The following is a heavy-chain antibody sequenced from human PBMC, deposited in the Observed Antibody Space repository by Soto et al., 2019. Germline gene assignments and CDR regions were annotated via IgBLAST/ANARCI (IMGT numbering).Heavy chain of an antibody. Sequence: GASVKVSCKASGYTFTSYGISWVRQAPGQGLEWMGWISAYNGNTNYAQKLQGRVTMTTDTSTSTAYMELRSLRSDDTAVYYCARVSVTTVTHYYYYGMDVWGQGTTVTSP. D-gene: IGHD4-4*01. CDR1: GYTFTSYG. CDR3: ARVSVTTVTHYYYYGMDV. CDR2: ISAYNGNT. J-gene: IGHJ6*02. V-gene: IGHV1-18*01.